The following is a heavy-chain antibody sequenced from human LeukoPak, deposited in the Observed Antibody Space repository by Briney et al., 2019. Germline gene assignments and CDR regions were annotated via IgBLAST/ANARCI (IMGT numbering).Heavy chain of an antibody. Sequence: GESLKISCKGSGYSFTSYWIGWVRQMPGKGLEWMGIIYPGDSDTRYSPSFQGQVTISADKSISTAYLQCSSLKASDTAMYYCARHSYYYDSSGERWGYGMDVWGQGTTVTVSS. CDR2: IYPGDSDT. V-gene: IGHV5-51*01. D-gene: IGHD3-22*01. J-gene: IGHJ6*02. CDR3: ARHSYYYDSSGERWGYGMDV. CDR1: GYSFTSYW.